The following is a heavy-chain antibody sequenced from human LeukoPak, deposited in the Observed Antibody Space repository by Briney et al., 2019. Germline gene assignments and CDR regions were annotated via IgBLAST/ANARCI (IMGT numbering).Heavy chain of an antibody. CDR1: GYTFTDYY. V-gene: IGHV1-2*02. Sequence: EASVKVSCKASGYTFTDYYMHWVRQAPGQGLEWMGWINPSSGGTNYAQKFQGRVTMTRDTSISTAYMELTRLRSDDTAVYFCASLIVVVPVAMLDAFDIWGQGTMVTVSS. J-gene: IGHJ3*02. CDR2: INPSSGGT. D-gene: IGHD2-2*01. CDR3: ASLIVVVPVAMLDAFDI.